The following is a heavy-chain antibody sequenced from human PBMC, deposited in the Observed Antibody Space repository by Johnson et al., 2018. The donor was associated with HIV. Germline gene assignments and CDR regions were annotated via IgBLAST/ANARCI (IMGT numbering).Heavy chain of an antibody. Sequence: QVQLVESGGGVVQPGRSLRLSCAASGVTFSNYVMHWVRQATGKGLEWVAFIRYDGSIKYYADSVKGRFTISRDNSKNTLYLQMNSLRAENTAVYCCAKSWHCGSLYDAFHIWGQGTMVTVS. V-gene: IGHV3-30*02. D-gene: IGHD1-26*01. CDR1: GVTFSNYV. J-gene: IGHJ3*02. CDR2: IRYDGSIK. CDR3: AKSWHCGSLYDAFHI.